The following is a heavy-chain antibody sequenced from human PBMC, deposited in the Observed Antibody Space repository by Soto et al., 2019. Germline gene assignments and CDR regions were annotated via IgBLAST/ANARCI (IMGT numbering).Heavy chain of an antibody. J-gene: IGHJ4*02. V-gene: IGHV1-24*01. CDR2: FDPEDGET. Sequence: ASVKVSCKVSGYTLTELSMHWVRQAPGKGLEWMGGFDPEDGETIYAQKFQGRVTMTEDTSTDTAYMELSSLRSEDTAVYYCATHYYGSGSYTASFDYWGQGTLVTVSS. CDR1: GYTLTELS. D-gene: IGHD3-10*01. CDR3: ATHYYGSGSYTASFDY.